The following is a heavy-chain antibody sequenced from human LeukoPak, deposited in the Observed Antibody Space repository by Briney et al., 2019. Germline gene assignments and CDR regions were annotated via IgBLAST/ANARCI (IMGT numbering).Heavy chain of an antibody. CDR3: AVLRYFDWLSNFDY. D-gene: IGHD3-9*01. CDR1: GYTFTSYG. J-gene: IGHJ4*02. V-gene: IGHV1-18*01. Sequence: GASVKVSCKASGYTFTSYGISWVRQAPGQGLEWMGWISAYNGNTNYAQKLQGRVTMTRDTSISTAYMELSRLRSDDTAVYYCAVLRYFDWLSNFDYWGQGTLVTVSS. CDR2: ISAYNGNT.